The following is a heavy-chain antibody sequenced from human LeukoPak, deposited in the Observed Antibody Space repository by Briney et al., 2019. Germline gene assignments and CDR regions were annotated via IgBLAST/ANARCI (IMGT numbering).Heavy chain of an antibody. V-gene: IGHV3-23*01. D-gene: IGHD6-13*01. J-gene: IGHJ4*02. CDR1: GFAFSSSA. CDR3: ARRSATAGNPYFDY. Sequence: GGSLRLSCAVSGFAFSSSAMSWVRQAPGKGLEWVSGISNSGGYTIYADSVKGRFTISRDNPKNTLYLQMNSLGPEDTAVYYCARRSATAGNPYFDYWGRGTLVTVSS. CDR2: ISNSGGYT.